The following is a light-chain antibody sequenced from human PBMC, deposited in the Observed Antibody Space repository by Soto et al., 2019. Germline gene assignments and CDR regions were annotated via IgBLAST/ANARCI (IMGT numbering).Light chain of an antibody. CDR1: EGVYRN. CDR2: DAS. CDR3: QQYSYWPGT. J-gene: IGKJ1*01. Sequence: IRITPSSATLPVSPRERATPFLRASEGVYRNFAWYPPKPGQAPRLLIYDASTRATGIPARFSGSGSGTEFTLTISSQQSEDFAVYYCQQYSYWPGTFGQGTKVEIK. V-gene: IGKV3D-15*01.